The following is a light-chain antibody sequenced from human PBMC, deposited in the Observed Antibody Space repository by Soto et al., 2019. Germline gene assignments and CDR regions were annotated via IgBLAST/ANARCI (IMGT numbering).Light chain of an antibody. CDR3: QQYNNYPQWT. V-gene: IGKV1-5*01. Sequence: DIQMTQSPSTLSASVGDRVTITCRASQSISSWLAWYQQKPGKAPKLLIYDASSLESGDPSRFSGSGSGTKFTLAISSLQPDDFATYYCQQYNNYPQWTFGEGTKVEI. J-gene: IGKJ1*01. CDR2: DAS. CDR1: QSISSW.